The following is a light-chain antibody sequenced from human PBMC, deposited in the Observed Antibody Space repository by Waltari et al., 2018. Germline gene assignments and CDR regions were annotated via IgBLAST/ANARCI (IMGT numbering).Light chain of an antibody. J-gene: IGLJ3*02. CDR3: NSFTDSVTWV. CDR2: EVN. Sequence: QHHPGTAPKRMIHEVNKRPSGVSNRFSGSKSGNTASLTISGLQAEDEADYYCNSFTDSVTWVFGGGTKLTVL. V-gene: IGLV2-14*01.